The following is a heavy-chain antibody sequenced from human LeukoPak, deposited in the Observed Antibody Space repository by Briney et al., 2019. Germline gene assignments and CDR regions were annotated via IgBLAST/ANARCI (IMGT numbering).Heavy chain of an antibody. CDR2: MNPNSGNT. CDR3: ARGPPYDFWSGYYSHSHYYYGMDV. J-gene: IGHJ6*02. CDR1: GYTFTSYD. D-gene: IGHD3-3*01. V-gene: IGHV1-8*01. Sequence: ASVKVSCKASGYTFTSYDINWVRQATGQGLEWMGRMNPNSGNTGYAQKFQGRVTMTRNTSISTAYMELSSLRSEDAAVYYCARGPPYDFWSGYYSHSHYYYGMDVWGQGTTVTVSS.